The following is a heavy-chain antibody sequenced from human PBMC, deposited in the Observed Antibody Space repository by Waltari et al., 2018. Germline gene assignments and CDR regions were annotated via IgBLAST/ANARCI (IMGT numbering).Heavy chain of an antibody. CDR2: IYTSGNT. J-gene: IGHJ6*02. CDR1: GGSISSGSYY. Sequence: QVQLQESGPGLVKPSQPLSLTCTVSGGSISSGSYYWSWIRQPAGTGLEWIGRIYTSGNTNYNPSLKSRVTISVDTSKNQFSLKLSSVTAADTAVYYCARAIDSSGWFRSDYYYYGMDVWGQGTTVTVSS. CDR3: ARAIDSSGWFRSDYYYYGMDV. D-gene: IGHD6-19*01. V-gene: IGHV4-61*02.